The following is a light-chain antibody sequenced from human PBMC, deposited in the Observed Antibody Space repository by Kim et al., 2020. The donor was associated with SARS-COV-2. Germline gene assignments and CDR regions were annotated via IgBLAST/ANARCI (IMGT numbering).Light chain of an antibody. J-gene: IGLJ1*01. Sequence: QSVLTQPPSVSAAPGQRVTISCSGGNSNIGKNSVSWYQHLPETAPKLVIYDNNKRPSGIPDRFSGSKSGTSATLDITGLQTGDEADYFCGTWDTTLNVLYVFGSGTKVTVL. CDR2: DNN. CDR3: GTWDTTLNVLYV. V-gene: IGLV1-51*01. CDR1: NSNIGKNS.